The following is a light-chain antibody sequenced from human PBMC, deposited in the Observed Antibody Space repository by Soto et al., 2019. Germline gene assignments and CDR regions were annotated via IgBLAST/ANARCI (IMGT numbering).Light chain of an antibody. CDR1: SIDFVTYNR. Sequence: QSVLTQPPSVSGSPGQSVTISCTGTSIDFVTYNRVSWYQQPPGTAPKLMIYQVTNRPSGVSNRFSGSRSGNTASLTISGLQAEDEADYYCSSYTDSSNYVFGTGTKVTVL. V-gene: IGLV2-18*02. J-gene: IGLJ1*01. CDR3: SSYTDSSNYV. CDR2: QVT.